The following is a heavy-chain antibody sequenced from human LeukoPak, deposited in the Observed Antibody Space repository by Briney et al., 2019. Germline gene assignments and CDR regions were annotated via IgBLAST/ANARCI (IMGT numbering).Heavy chain of an antibody. D-gene: IGHD5-24*01. Sequence: SETLSLTCTVSGGSVSSGSYYWSWIRQPPGKGLEWIGYIYYSGSTNYNPSLKSRVTISVDTSKNQFSLKLSSVTAADTAVYYCARGPSKRWLLQAWGQGTLVTVSS. CDR3: ARGPSKRWLLQA. CDR1: GGSVSSGSYY. V-gene: IGHV4-61*01. CDR2: IYYSGST. J-gene: IGHJ5*02.